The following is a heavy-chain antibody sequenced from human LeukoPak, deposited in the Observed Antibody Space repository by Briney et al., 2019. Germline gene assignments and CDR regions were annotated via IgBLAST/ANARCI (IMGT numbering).Heavy chain of an antibody. Sequence: GGSLRLSCAASGFTFSNYAMSWVRQTPGKGLERVSGISGSGGATYYADSVKGRFTISRDNSKNTLYLQMNSLRAEDTAVYYCAKGSRVGNYYFDYWGQGTLVTVSP. J-gene: IGHJ4*02. CDR1: GFTFSNYA. V-gene: IGHV3-23*01. D-gene: IGHD2/OR15-2a*01. CDR2: ISGSGGAT. CDR3: AKGSRVGNYYFDY.